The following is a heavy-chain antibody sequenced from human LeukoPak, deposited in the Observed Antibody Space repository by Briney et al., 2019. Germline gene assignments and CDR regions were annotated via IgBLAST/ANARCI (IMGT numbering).Heavy chain of an antibody. V-gene: IGHV4-39*01. Sequence: SETLSLTCSVSGDSISTSSYYWGWIRQPPGKGLEWIGSIYYSGNTYYNASLKSQVSISIDTSKNQFSLKLTSVTAADTAVYYCARQTGSGLFILPGGQGTLVTVSS. CDR2: IYYSGNT. CDR1: GDSISTSSYY. D-gene: IGHD3/OR15-3a*01. J-gene: IGHJ4*02. CDR3: ARQTGSGLFILP.